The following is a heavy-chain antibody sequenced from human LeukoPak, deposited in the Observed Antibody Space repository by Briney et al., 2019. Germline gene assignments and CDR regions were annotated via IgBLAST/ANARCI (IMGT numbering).Heavy chain of an antibody. CDR1: GFTFSSYA. Sequence: GGSLRLSCAVSGFTFSSYAMSWVRQAPGEGLEWVSAISSSGGSTYYADSVKGRFTISRDNSKNTLYLQMHSLRGGDTAVYYCAKDSGNRGYYDYVWGSRPFDFWGQGTLVSVSS. CDR2: ISSSGGST. V-gene: IGHV3-23*01. J-gene: IGHJ4*02. CDR3: AKDSGNRGYYDYVWGSRPFDF. D-gene: IGHD3-16*01.